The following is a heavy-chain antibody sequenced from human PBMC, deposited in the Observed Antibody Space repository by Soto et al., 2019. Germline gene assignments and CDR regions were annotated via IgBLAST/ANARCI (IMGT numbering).Heavy chain of an antibody. CDR3: ASRYCSGGSCFEADAFDI. CDR1: GGSISSGGYS. J-gene: IGHJ3*02. CDR2: IYHSGST. D-gene: IGHD2-15*01. V-gene: IGHV4-30-2*01. Sequence: QLQLQESGSGLVKPSQTLSLTCAVSGGSISSGGYSWSWIRQPPGKGLEWIGYIYHSGSTYYNPSLQSRVTISVDRSKNLFSLKLSSVTAADTAVYYCASRYCSGGSCFEADAFDIWGQGTMVTVSS.